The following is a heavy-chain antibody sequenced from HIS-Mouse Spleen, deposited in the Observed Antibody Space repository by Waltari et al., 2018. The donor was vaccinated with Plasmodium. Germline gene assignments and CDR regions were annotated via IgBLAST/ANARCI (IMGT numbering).Heavy chain of an antibody. D-gene: IGHD7-27*01. CDR1: GGSISCSSYY. J-gene: IGHJ4*02. CDR2: IYYSGST. CDR3: ARVPVRWGKVDY. V-gene: IGHV4-39*07. Sequence: QLQLQESGPGLVKPSETMSLTCTVAGGSISCSSYYCGWIRQPPGKGLGWIGSIYYSGSTYYNPSLKSRVTISVDTSKNQFSLKLSSVTAADTAVYYCARVPVRWGKVDYWGQGTLVTVSS.